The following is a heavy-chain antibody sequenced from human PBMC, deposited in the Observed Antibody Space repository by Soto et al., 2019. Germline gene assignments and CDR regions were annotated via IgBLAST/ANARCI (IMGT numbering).Heavy chain of an antibody. J-gene: IGHJ4*02. CDR2: ISGSGGST. Sequence: GESLKISCAASGFTFSSYAMSWVRQAPGKGLEWVSAISGSGGSTYYADSVKGRFTISRDNSKNTLYLQMNSLRAEDTAVYYCAKVGRGDYGDLPFDYWGQGTLVTVSS. D-gene: IGHD4-17*01. CDR1: GFTFSSYA. V-gene: IGHV3-23*01. CDR3: AKVGRGDYGDLPFDY.